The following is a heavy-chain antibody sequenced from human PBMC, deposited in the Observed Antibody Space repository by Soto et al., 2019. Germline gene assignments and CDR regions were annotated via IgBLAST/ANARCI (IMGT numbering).Heavy chain of an antibody. CDR2: ISASGRDI. CDR1: GFTFSNFA. Sequence: RLSCGASGFTFSNFAMSWVRQAPGRGLEWVSGISASGRDIHYADSVKDRFTVSRDNSKNTLYLQMNSLRAEDTAIYYCAKGKTSGWYYFDYWGQGALVTSPQ. J-gene: IGHJ4*02. V-gene: IGHV3-23*01. CDR3: AKGKTSGWYYFDY. D-gene: IGHD6-19*01.